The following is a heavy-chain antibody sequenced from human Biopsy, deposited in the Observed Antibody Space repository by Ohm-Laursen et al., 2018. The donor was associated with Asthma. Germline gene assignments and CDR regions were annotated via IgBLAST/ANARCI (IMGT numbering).Heavy chain of an antibody. CDR3: AKDKVGAANSYQYGMDV. CDR2: ISGNGDNT. V-gene: IGHV3-23*01. Sequence: GSLRLSCSASEFPFRSYAMNWVRQAPGKGLEWVSSISGNGDNTHYSDSVQGRFIISRDNSKNTLYLQMNSLRVEDTAIYFCAKDKVGAANSYQYGMDVWGQGTTVTVSS. D-gene: IGHD1-26*01. J-gene: IGHJ6*02. CDR1: EFPFRSYA.